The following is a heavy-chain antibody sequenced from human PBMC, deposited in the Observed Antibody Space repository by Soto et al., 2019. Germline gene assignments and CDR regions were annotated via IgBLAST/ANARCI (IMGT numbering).Heavy chain of an antibody. CDR1: GESFSGHI. J-gene: IGHJ4*02. Sequence: SETLYLTCAVYGESFSGHIWTWIRQTPGKGLQWIGQINHSGSASYNPSLKSRVTISVHTSNSQFSLELSSVTAADTAVYYCAIGLITGSNYPGGTYYFGSWGKGTQVTAS. CDR3: AIGLITGSNYPGGTYYFGS. D-gene: IGHD1-26*01. CDR2: INHSGSA. V-gene: IGHV4-34*01.